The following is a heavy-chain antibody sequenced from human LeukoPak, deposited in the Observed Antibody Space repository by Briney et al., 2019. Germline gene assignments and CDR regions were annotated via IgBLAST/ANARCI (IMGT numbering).Heavy chain of an antibody. CDR1: GFTFSSYG. D-gene: IGHD2-2*01. J-gene: IGHJ6*02. Sequence: GRSLRLSCAASGFTFSSYGMHWVRQAPGKGLEWVAVIWYDGSNKYYADSVKGRFTISRDNSKNTLYLQMDSLRAEDTAVYYCAREIVVVPAAHVYYYYGMDVWGQGTTVTVSS. CDR3: AREIVVVPAAHVYYYYGMDV. CDR2: IWYDGSNK. V-gene: IGHV3-33*01.